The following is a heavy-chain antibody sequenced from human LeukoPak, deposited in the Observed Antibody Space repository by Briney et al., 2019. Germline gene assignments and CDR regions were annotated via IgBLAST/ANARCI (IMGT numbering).Heavy chain of an antibody. V-gene: IGHV3-43*02. D-gene: IGHD6-19*01. CDR1: GFTFDDYA. J-gene: IGHJ4*02. CDR2: ISGDGGST. Sequence: GGSLRLSCAASGFTFDDYAMHWVRQAPGKGLEWVSLISGDGGSTYYADSVKGRFTISRDNSKNSLYLQMNSLRTEDTALYYCAKYQSAYGWDGGWGDYYFDYWGQGTLVTVSS. CDR3: AKYQSAYGWDGGWGDYYFDY.